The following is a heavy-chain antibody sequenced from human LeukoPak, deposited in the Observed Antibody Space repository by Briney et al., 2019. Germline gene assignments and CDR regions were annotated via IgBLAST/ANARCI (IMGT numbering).Heavy chain of an antibody. CDR2: IYYTGNT. CDR1: GGSISSGGYS. V-gene: IGHV4-30-4*07. Sequence: SQTLSLTCAVSGGSISSGGYSWSWIRQPPGKAMEFIAYIYYTGNTYFNPPLKSRVTISVDTSKNQFSLKLSSVTAADTAVYYCASHNYDFWSGYLLYFDYWGQGTLVTVSS. J-gene: IGHJ4*02. CDR3: ASHNYDFWSGYLLYFDY. D-gene: IGHD3-3*01.